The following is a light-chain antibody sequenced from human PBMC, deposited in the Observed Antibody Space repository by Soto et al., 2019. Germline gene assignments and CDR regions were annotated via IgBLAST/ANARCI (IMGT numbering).Light chain of an antibody. CDR3: GAWDDSLNGYV. V-gene: IGLV1-44*01. CDR1: SSNIGSNT. Sequence: QSVLTQPPSASGTPGQRVTIFCSGSSSNIGSNTVNWYQQVPGTAPKLLMYSDNQRPSGVPDRFFGSKSGTSASLAISGLQSEDEADYYCGAWDDSLNGYVFGTGTKLTVL. J-gene: IGLJ1*01. CDR2: SDN.